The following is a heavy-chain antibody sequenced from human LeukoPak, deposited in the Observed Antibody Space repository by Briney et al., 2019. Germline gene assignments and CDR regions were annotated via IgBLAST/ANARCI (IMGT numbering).Heavy chain of an antibody. J-gene: IGHJ3*02. Sequence: PSETLSLTCTVSGGSISSGDYYWSWIRQPPGKGLGWIGYIYYSGSTDYNPSLKSRVTISVDTSKNQFSLKLSSVTAADTAVYYCARKSLLSGAFDIWGQGTMVTVSS. V-gene: IGHV4-30-4*01. CDR1: GGSISSGDYY. CDR3: ARKSLLSGAFDI. CDR2: IYYSGST. D-gene: IGHD2-8*01.